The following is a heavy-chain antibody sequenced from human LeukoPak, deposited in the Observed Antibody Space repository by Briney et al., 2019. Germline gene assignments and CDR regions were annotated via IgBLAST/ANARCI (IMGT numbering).Heavy chain of an antibody. V-gene: IGHV4-59*08. CDR2: IFVTGT. D-gene: IGHD3-10*01. CDR3: ARHIGEGIEDMGV. CDR1: GGSIATYY. Sequence: SETLSLTCTVSGGSIATYYSSWVRQSPGTGLEWIGYIFVTGTRYNPYLQSRVTISVHRPRNHFFLKMTSVAPAYTAEYYCARHIGEGIEDMGVWGRGTKVTVSS. J-gene: IGHJ6*03.